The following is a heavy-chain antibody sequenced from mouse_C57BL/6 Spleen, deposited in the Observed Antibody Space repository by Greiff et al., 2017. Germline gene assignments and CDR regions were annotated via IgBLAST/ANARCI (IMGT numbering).Heavy chain of an antibody. CDR3: AREDGSSSYYFDY. D-gene: IGHD1-1*01. CDR1: GYAFSSYW. V-gene: IGHV1-80*01. Sequence: SGAELVKPGASVKISCKASGYAFSSYWMNWVKQRPGKGLEWIGQIYPGDGDTNYNGKFKGKATLTADKSSSTAYMQLSSLTSEDSAVYFCAREDGSSSYYFDYWGQGTTLTVSS. CDR2: IYPGDGDT. J-gene: IGHJ2*01.